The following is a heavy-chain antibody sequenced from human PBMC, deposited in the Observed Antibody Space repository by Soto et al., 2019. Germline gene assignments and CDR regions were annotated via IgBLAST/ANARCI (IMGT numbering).Heavy chain of an antibody. CDR2: IYYSGTT. CDR3: AKGEWSYCRGGSCYYFDY. CDR1: GDSITSNSYF. Sequence: TSETLSLTCTVSGDSITSNSYFWAWIRQPPGKRLEWIGSIYYSGTTYYNPSLKSRVTISVDRSKNQFSLKLSSVTAADTAVYYCAKGEWSYCRGGSCYYFDYWGQGTVVTVSS. D-gene: IGHD2-15*01. J-gene: IGHJ4*02. V-gene: IGHV4-39*01.